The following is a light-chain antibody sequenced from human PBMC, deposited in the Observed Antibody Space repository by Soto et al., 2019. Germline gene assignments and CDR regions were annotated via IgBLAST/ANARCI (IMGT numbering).Light chain of an antibody. CDR3: QQSFLTPWT. Sequence: DIQMTQSPSSLSASVGDRVTITCRASQSVNTYLNWYQQKPGKAPQPLIYGASTLHRGVPSRFSGSGSGTDFTLTISGLQSEDFATYYCQQSFLTPWTFGQGTKVEIK. CDR2: GAS. CDR1: QSVNTY. V-gene: IGKV1-39*01. J-gene: IGKJ1*01.